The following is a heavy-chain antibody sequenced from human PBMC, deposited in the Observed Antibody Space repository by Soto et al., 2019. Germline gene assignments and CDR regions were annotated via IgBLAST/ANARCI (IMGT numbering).Heavy chain of an antibody. Sequence: GASVKFSCKASGGTFSSYAISWVRQAPGQGLEWMGGIIPIFGTANYAQKFQGRVTITADESASTAYMELSSLRSEDTAMYYCARQPMVRVFVIKAWNDYWGQGTQVTVSS. CDR3: ARQPMVRVFVIKAWNDY. J-gene: IGHJ4*02. CDR2: IIPIFGTA. D-gene: IGHD3-10*01. CDR1: GGTFSSYA. V-gene: IGHV1-69*13.